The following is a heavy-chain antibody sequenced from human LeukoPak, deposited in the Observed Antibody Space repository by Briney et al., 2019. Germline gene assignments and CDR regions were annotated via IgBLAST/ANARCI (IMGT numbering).Heavy chain of an antibody. V-gene: IGHV3-23*01. Sequence: PGGSLRLSCAASGFTFNNYAMSWVRQAPGKGLEWVSGISGSGGRTYYADSVKGRFIITRDNSKNTLYLQMNSLRAEDTAVYYCAKDPDGDRWSLSAFSAHLGQGTLVTVSS. J-gene: IGHJ1*01. CDR2: ISGSGGRT. CDR1: GFTFNNYA. D-gene: IGHD3-10*01. CDR3: AKDPDGDRWSLSAFSAH.